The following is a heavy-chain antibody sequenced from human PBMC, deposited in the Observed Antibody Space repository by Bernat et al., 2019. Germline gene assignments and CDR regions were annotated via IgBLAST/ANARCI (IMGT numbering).Heavy chain of an antibody. Sequence: VQLVESGGGLVQPGGSLRLSCAASGFTFSSYAMHWVRQAPGKGLEWVAVISYDGSNKYYADSVKGRFTISRDNSKNTLYLQMNSLRAEDTAVYYCARDRVNYYDSSGYYYYYYGMDVWGQGTTVTVSS. CDR1: GFTFSSYA. D-gene: IGHD3-22*01. CDR3: ARDRVNYYDSSGYYYYYYGMDV. CDR2: ISYDGSNK. J-gene: IGHJ6*02. V-gene: IGHV3-30-3*01.